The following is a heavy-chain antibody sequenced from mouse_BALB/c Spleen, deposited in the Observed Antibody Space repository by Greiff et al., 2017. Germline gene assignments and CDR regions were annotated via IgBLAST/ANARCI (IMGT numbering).Heavy chain of an antibody. V-gene: IGHV2-9*02. Sequence: VQRVESGPGLVAPSQSLSITCTVSGFSLTSYGVHWVRQPPGKGLEWLGVIWAGGSTNYNSALMSRLSISKDNSKSQVFLKMNSLQTDDTAMYYCARDRANWDGAMDYWGQGTSVTVSS. D-gene: IGHD4-1*01. CDR2: IWAGGST. CDR1: GFSLTSYG. J-gene: IGHJ4*01. CDR3: ARDRANWDGAMDY.